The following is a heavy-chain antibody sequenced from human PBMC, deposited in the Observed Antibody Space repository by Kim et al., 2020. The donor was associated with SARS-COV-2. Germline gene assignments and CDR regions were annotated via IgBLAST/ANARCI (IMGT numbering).Heavy chain of an antibody. CDR3: SSDTGSRYFDWLLDYFDY. D-gene: IGHD3-9*01. V-gene: IGHV3-11*04. J-gene: IGHJ4*02. Sequence: VNGRFTTSRDSAKNSLYLQMNSLGAEDTAVYYCSSDTGSRYFDWLLDYFDYWGQGTLVTVSS.